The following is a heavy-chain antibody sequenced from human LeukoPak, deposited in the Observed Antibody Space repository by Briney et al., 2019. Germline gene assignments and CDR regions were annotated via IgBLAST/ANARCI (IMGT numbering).Heavy chain of an antibody. V-gene: IGHV3-74*03. CDR1: GFTFSGHW. Sequence: TGGSLRLSCTASGFTFSGHWIHWVRQPPGMGLVWVSRINERGTDSMYAESVKGRFTISRDNAKNTVYLQMNSLRVEDTAVYYCVRDETLWTLDWWGQGTLVSVSS. D-gene: IGHD1-1*01. CDR3: VRDETLWTLDW. J-gene: IGHJ4*02. CDR2: INERGTDS.